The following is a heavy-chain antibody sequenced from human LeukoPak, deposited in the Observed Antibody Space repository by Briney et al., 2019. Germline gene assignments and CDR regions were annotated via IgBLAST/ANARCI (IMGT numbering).Heavy chain of an antibody. CDR1: GGSISSYY. CDR2: IYTSGST. CDR3: ASLTTVTTDDYYYYYMDV. Sequence: PSETPSLTCTVSGGSISSYYWSWIRQPAGKGLEWIGRIYTSGSTNYNPSLKSRVTMSVDTSKNQFSLKLSSVTAADTAVYYCASLTTVTTDDYYYYYMDVWGKGTTVTVSS. D-gene: IGHD4-17*01. V-gene: IGHV4-4*07. J-gene: IGHJ6*03.